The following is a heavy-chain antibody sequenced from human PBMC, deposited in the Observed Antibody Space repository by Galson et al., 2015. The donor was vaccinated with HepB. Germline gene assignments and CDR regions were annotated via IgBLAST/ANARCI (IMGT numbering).Heavy chain of an antibody. Sequence: SVKVSCKASGGTFSSYAISWVRQAPGQGLEWMGGIIPIFGTANYARKFQGRVTITADESTSTAYMELSSLRSEDTAVYYCARRGHCSSTSCYDNWFDPWGQGTLVTVSS. J-gene: IGHJ5*02. CDR3: ARRGHCSSTSCYDNWFDP. CDR2: IIPIFGTA. D-gene: IGHD2-2*01. CDR1: GGTFSSYA. V-gene: IGHV1-69*13.